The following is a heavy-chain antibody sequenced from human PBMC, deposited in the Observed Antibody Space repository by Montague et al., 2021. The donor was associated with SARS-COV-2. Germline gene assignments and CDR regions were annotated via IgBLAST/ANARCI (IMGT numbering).Heavy chain of an antibody. CDR2: IDYSGST. Sequence: SETLSLTCTVSGGSISTYYWNWIRQFPGKGLEWIGYIDYSGSTNYNPSLQSRVIISVDRSKIQFSLKLNSVTAADTAVYYCARGFDIWGQGTMVTVSP. V-gene: IGHV4-59*01. CDR3: ARGFDI. CDR1: GGSISTYY. J-gene: IGHJ3*02.